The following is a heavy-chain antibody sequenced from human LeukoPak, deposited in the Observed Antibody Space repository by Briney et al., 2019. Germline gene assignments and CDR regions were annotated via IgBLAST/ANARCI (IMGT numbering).Heavy chain of an antibody. D-gene: IGHD2-21*02. V-gene: IGHV1-46*01. J-gene: IGHJ4*02. Sequence: ASVKVSCKASGYTFTSYCMHWVRQAPGQGLEWMGIINPSGGSTSYAQKFQGRVTMTRDTSTSTVYMELGSLRSEDTAVYYCARGGYCGGDCPLGDFDYWGQGTLVTVSS. CDR2: INPSGGST. CDR3: ARGGYCGGDCPLGDFDY. CDR1: GYTFTSYC.